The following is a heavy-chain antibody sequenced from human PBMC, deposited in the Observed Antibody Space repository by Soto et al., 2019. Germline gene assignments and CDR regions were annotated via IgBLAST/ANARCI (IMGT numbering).Heavy chain of an antibody. CDR3: AREGKDIVVVVAPTSAWFDP. V-gene: IGHV1-69*08. D-gene: IGHD2-15*01. Sequence: QVQLVQSGAEVKKPGSSVKVSCKASGGTFSSYTISWVRQAPGQGLEWMGRIIPILGIANYAQKFQGRVTITADKSTSTAYMELSSLRSGDTAVYYCAREGKDIVVVVAPTSAWFDPWGQGTLVTVSS. CDR2: IIPILGIA. J-gene: IGHJ5*02. CDR1: GGTFSSYT.